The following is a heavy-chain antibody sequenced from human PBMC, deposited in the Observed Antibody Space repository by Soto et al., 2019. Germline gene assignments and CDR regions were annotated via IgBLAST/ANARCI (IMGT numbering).Heavy chain of an antibody. CDR3: AREGAHYTPLDH. Sequence: ASVKVSCKASGYTFTDYAIHWVRQAPGQGLEWMGWINVGNGNTGYSRKFQGRVTNARDMSASTAYIEVTSLTSEDTAIYYCAREGAHYTPLDHWGQGTLVTVSS. J-gene: IGHJ4*02. CDR2: INVGNGNT. V-gene: IGHV1-3*01. CDR1: GYTFTDYA. D-gene: IGHD2-15*01.